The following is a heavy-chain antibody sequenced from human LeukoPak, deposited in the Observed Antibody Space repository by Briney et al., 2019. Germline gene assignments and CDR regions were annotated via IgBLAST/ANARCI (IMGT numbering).Heavy chain of an antibody. CDR3: ARDNPLGYCSSTSCYTLYYYYYMDV. D-gene: IGHD2-2*02. J-gene: IGHJ6*03. V-gene: IGHV4-61*02. Sequence: SQTLSLTCTVSGGSISSGGYYWSWIRQPAGKGLEWIGRIYTSGSTNYNPSLKSRVTISLDTSKIQFSLKLSSVTAADTAVYYCARDNPLGYCSSTSCYTLYYYYYMDVWGKGTTVTVSS. CDR1: GGSISSGGYY. CDR2: IYTSGST.